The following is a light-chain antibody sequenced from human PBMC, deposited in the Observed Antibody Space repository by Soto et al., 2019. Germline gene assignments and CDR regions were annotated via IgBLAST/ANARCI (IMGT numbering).Light chain of an antibody. CDR2: DAS. CDR1: QSVSSY. J-gene: IGKJ4*01. Sequence: EIVLTQSPATLSLSPGERATLSCRASQSVSSYLAWYQQKPGQAPRLLIYDASNRATGIPARFSGSGSGTDFTLTISSLVPEDFAVYYCQQRSNWHTFGGGTKVDI. V-gene: IGKV3-11*01. CDR3: QQRSNWHT.